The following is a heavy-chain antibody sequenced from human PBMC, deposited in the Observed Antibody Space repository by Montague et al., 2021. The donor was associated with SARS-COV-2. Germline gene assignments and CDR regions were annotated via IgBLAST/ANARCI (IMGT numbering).Heavy chain of an antibody. Sequence: SETLSLTCSVSGGSFSPYYWTWIRQTPGKGLEWIGYVSHTGSTNXNPSLQSRVSMFVDSSKSQFSLELSSVTAADTAIYYCARFSIWNHHYGMDVWGQGTTVIVSS. CDR1: GGSFSPYY. V-gene: IGHV4-59*12. CDR2: VSHTGST. J-gene: IGHJ6*02. CDR3: ARFSIWNHHYGMDV. D-gene: IGHD6-6*01.